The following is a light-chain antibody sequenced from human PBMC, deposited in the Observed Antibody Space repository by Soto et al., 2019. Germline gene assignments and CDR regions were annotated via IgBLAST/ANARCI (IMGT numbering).Light chain of an antibody. Sequence: IVLTQSPATLSLSPGERATLSCRASQNVVTSLSWFQQKPGQVPRLLIYDASNRATGIPARFSGSGSGADFTLTIASLEPEDFAVYYWQQRRDWPITFGGGTKVQSK. CDR3: QQRRDWPIT. CDR1: QNVVTS. J-gene: IGKJ4*01. CDR2: DAS. V-gene: IGKV3-11*01.